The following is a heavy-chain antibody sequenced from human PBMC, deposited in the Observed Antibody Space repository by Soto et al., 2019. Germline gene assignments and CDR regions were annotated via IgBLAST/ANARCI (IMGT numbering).Heavy chain of an antibody. CDR1: GFTFSSYG. CDR3: ARDCAGDSSGWYQGGGFDY. V-gene: IGHV3-33*01. D-gene: IGHD6-19*01. CDR2: IWYDGSNK. J-gene: IGHJ4*02. Sequence: QVQLVESGGGVVQPGRSLRLSCAASGFTFSSYGMHWVRQAPGKGLEWVAVIWYDGSNKYYADSVKGRFTISRDNSKNTLYLQMNSPRAEDTAVLYCARDCAGDSSGWYQGGGFDYWGQGTLVTVSS.